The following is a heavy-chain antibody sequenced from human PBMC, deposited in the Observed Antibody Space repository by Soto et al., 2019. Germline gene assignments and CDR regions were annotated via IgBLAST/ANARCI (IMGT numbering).Heavy chain of an antibody. D-gene: IGHD2-2*01. CDR1: GYTFTGYY. CDR2: INPNSGGT. CDR3: ARVYCSSTSCYPVWAGFDY. Sequence: QVQLVQSGAEVKKPGSSVKVSCKASGYTFTGYYMHWVRQAPGQGLEWMGWINPNSGGTNHAQKFQGRVTMTRDTSISTAYMELSRLRSDDTAVYYCARVYCSSTSCYPVWAGFDYWGQGTLVTVS. J-gene: IGHJ4*02. V-gene: IGHV1-2*02.